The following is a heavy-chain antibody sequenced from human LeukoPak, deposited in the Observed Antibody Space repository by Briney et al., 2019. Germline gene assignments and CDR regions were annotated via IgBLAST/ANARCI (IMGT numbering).Heavy chain of an antibody. CDR3: ARQGSGWYYFDY. Sequence: SETLSLTCTVSGGSISSHYWNWIRQPPGKGLEWIGYIYYSGSTNYNPSLNSRATMSVDTSKHQFSLKLNFVTAADTAVYYCARQGSGWYYFDYWGQGTVVTVSS. J-gene: IGHJ4*02. CDR1: GGSISSHY. V-gene: IGHV4-59*08. D-gene: IGHD6-19*01. CDR2: IYYSGST.